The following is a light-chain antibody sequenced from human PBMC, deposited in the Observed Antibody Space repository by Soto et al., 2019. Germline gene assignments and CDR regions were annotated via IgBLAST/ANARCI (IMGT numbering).Light chain of an antibody. CDR1: QSVSTN. CDR3: QHYNNWPLT. J-gene: IGKJ4*01. Sequence: EVVMTQSPATLSVSPGERATLSCRASQSVSTNLAWYQQKPGQAPSLLISDASTRATGVPARFSGSGSGTEFTLTISSLQSEDFAVYYCQHYNNWPLTFGGGTKVEIK. V-gene: IGKV3-15*01. CDR2: DAS.